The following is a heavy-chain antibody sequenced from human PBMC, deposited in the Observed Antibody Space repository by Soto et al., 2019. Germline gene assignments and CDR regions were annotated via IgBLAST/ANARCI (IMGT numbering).Heavy chain of an antibody. CDR1: GFTFSSYA. Sequence: GGSLRLSCAASGFTFSSYAMSWVRQAPGKGLEWVSAISGSGGSTYYADSVKGRFTISRDNSKNTLYPQMNSLRAEDTAVYYCAKEPDHSYNSPPFDPWGQGTLVTVSS. CDR2: ISGSGGST. J-gene: IGHJ5*02. V-gene: IGHV3-23*01. CDR3: AKEPDHSYNSPPFDP. D-gene: IGHD1-1*01.